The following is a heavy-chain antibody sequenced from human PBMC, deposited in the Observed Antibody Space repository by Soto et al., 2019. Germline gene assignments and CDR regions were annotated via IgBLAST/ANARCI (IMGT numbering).Heavy chain of an antibody. J-gene: IGHJ4*02. CDR3: ARAVAGNYDFDY. Sequence: GGSLRLSCAASGFTVSSNYMSWVRQAPGKGLEWVSVIYSGGSTYYADSVKGRFTISRDNSKNTLYLQMNSLRAEDTAVYYCARAVAGNYDFDYWGQGTLVTVSS. CDR2: IYSGGST. V-gene: IGHV3-53*01. CDR1: GFTVSSNY. D-gene: IGHD6-19*01.